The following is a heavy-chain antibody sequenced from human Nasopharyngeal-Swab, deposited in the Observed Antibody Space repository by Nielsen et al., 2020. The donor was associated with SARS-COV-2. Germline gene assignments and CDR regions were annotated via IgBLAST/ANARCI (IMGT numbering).Heavy chain of an antibody. V-gene: IGHV1-18*01. Sequence: ASVKVSCKASGFIFTNYGITWVRQAPGQGLERMGWISAYNGNTDFGQKFQDRVTMTTDTSTRTAYMEMRSLRSDDTAIYYCARGSGASPADAFDLWGHGTMVTVSS. D-gene: IGHD4-17*01. CDR1: GFIFTNYG. CDR2: ISAYNGNT. J-gene: IGHJ3*01. CDR3: ARGSGASPADAFDL.